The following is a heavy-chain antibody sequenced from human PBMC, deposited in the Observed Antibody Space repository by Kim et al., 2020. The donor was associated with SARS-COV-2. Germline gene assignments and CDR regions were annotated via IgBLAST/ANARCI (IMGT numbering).Heavy chain of an antibody. CDR2: ISSSSSYT. CDR3: ARDHSTYYYDSSGYYRALTPEYYYYGMHV. V-gene: IGHV3-11*05. J-gene: IGHJ6*02. CDR1: GFTFSDYY. D-gene: IGHD3-22*01. Sequence: GGSLRLSCAASGFTFSDYYMSWIRLAPGKGLEWVSYISSSSSYTNYADSVKGRFTISRDNAKNSLYLQMNSLRAEDTAVYYCARDHSTYYYDSSGYYRALTPEYYYYGMHVWGQGTTVTVSS.